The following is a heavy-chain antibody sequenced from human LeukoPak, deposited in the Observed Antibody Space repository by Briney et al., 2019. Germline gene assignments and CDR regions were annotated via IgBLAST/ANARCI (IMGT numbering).Heavy chain of an antibody. CDR2: MNPNSYKI. D-gene: IGHD1/OR15-1a*01. V-gene: IGHV1-8*01. CDR3: TRGNNGNDY. CDR1: GYSFTSYD. J-gene: IGHJ4*02. Sequence: ASVKVSCKASGYSFTSYDINWVRQATGQGLEWMGYMNPNSYKIGYAQKFQGRVTMTRNTSISTAYMELSSLRSEDTAVYYCTRGNNGNDYWGQGTLVTVSP.